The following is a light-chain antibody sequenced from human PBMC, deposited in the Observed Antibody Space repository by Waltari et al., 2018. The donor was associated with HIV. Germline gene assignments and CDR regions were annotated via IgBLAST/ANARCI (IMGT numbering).Light chain of an antibody. CDR3: QSYDRSLSASVV. CDR2: GNK. CDR1: SSTIGADYY. Sequence: QSVLTQPPSVSGAPWQRVTISCTGGSSTIGADYYVHWSQQIPGTAPKLLISGNKNRPSGVPDRFSASKSGASASLAITGLQAEDEADYFCQSYDRSLSASVVFGGGTKLTVL. V-gene: IGLV1-40*01. J-gene: IGLJ2*01.